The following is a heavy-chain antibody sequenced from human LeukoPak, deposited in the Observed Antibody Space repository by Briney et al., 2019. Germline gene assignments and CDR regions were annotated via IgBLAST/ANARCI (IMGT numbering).Heavy chain of an antibody. Sequence: PSETLSLTCTVSGGSISSGGYYWSWIRQHPGKGLEWIGYIYYSGSTYYNPSLKSRVTISVDTSKNQFSLKLSSVTAADTAVYYCARGLRGGSSSWYAWGQGTLVTVSS. V-gene: IGHV4-31*03. D-gene: IGHD6-13*01. CDR2: IYYSGST. CDR3: ARGLRGGSSSWYA. J-gene: IGHJ5*02. CDR1: GGSISSGGYY.